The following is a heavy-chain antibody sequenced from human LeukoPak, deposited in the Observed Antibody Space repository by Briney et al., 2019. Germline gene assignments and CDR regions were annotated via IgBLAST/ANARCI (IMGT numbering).Heavy chain of an antibody. D-gene: IGHD5-24*01. Sequence: SETLSLTCTVSGDSISRSSYYWGWIRQPPGKGLEWIGSIYYSDSTYYNPSLESRVTISIGSSRTQFSLKLSSVTAADTAVYYCARGTEADGTFMFDFWGQGTLVTVSS. CDR3: ARGTEADGTFMFDF. J-gene: IGHJ4*02. CDR2: IYYSDST. CDR1: GDSISRSSYY. V-gene: IGHV4-39*07.